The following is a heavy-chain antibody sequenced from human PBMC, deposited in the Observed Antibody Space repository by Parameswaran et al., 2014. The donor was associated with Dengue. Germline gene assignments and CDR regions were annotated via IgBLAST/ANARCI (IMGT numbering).Heavy chain of an antibody. D-gene: IGHD3-9*01. J-gene: IGHJ6*02. Sequence: WVRQAPGQGLEWMGGIIPIFGTANYAQKFQGRVTITADKSTSTAYMELSSLRSEDTAVYYCARGTHPTGQPHLYYYYGMDVWGQGTTVTVSS. CDR2: IIPIFGTA. CDR3: ARGTHPTGQPHLYYYYGMDV. V-gene: IGHV1-69*06.